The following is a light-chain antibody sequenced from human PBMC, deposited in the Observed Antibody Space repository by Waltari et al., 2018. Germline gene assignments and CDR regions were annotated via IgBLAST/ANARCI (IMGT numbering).Light chain of an antibody. V-gene: IGLV2-14*01. Sequence: QSALTQPASVSGSPGQSITISCTGTSSDVGGYNYVSWYQQHPGKAPKLMIYEVSNRPSGVSDGFSGSKSGNTAALTISGLQAEDEADYYCSSYTSSSTLGAVFGGGTKLTVL. CDR2: EVS. J-gene: IGLJ2*01. CDR3: SSYTSSSTLGAV. CDR1: SSDVGGYNY.